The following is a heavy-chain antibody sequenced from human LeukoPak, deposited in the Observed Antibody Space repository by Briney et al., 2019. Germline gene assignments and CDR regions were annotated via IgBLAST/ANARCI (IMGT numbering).Heavy chain of an antibody. CDR1: VYTFNGYY. CDR2: ISPNTGGT. CDR3: ARGPSGDY. Sequence: ASVNVACKASVYTFNGYYIHWVRQAPGQGLEWMGWISPNTGGTNYAQKFQGRVTITRDTSISTAYMELSSLRSDDTAVYYCARGPSGDYWGQGTLVIVSS. J-gene: IGHJ4*02. V-gene: IGHV1-2*02.